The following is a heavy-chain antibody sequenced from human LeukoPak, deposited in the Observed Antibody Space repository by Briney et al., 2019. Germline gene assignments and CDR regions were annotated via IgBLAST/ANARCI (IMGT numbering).Heavy chain of an antibody. J-gene: IGHJ6*03. CDR1: GYTLTELS. CDR3: ATGRTRTPYSSSWYRYYYYMDV. CDR2: FDPEDGET. D-gene: IGHD6-13*01. V-gene: IGHV1-24*01. Sequence: ASVKVSCKVSGYTLTELSMRWVRQAPGKGLEWMGGFDPEDGETIYAQKFQGRVTMTEDTSTDTAYMELSSLRSEDTAVYYCATGRTRTPYSSSWYRYYYYMDVWGKGTTVTVSS.